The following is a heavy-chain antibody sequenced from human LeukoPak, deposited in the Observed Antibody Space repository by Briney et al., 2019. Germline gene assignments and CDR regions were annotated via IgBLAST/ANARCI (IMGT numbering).Heavy chain of an antibody. Sequence: ASVKVSCKASGSTFTYYYFHWVRQAPGQGLEWMGWINPNSGDTNYAQKFQGRVTMTRDTSISTAYMELSRLRSDDTAVYYCARDGGYIDYWGQGTLVTVSS. CDR1: GSTFTYYY. CDR2: INPNSGDT. J-gene: IGHJ4*02. D-gene: IGHD6-13*01. CDR3: ARDGGYIDY. V-gene: IGHV1-2*02.